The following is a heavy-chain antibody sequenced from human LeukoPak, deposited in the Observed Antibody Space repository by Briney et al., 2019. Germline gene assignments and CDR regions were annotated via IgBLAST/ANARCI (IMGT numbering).Heavy chain of an antibody. D-gene: IGHD3-22*01. Sequence: ASVKVSCKASGYTFTSYDINWVRQATGQGLEWMGWINPNSGGTNYAQKFKGRVTMTRDTSISTAYMELSGLRSDDTAVYYCARLASLYDSSGYYWGDYWGQGTLVTVSS. CDR3: ARLASLYDSSGYYWGDY. J-gene: IGHJ4*02. CDR2: INPNSGGT. CDR1: GYTFTSYD. V-gene: IGHV1-2*02.